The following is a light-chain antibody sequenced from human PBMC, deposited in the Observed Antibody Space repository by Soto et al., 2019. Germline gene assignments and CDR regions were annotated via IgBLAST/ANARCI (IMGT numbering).Light chain of an antibody. Sequence: QSALTQPPSASGTPGQRVTISCSGSSSNIGSNTVNWYQQLPGTAPKLLIYSNNQRPSGVPDRFSGSKSGTSASLATSGLQSEDEADYYCAAWDDSLHVLYVFGTGTKVTVL. CDR2: SNN. V-gene: IGLV1-44*01. CDR1: SSNIGSNT. CDR3: AAWDDSLHVLYV. J-gene: IGLJ1*01.